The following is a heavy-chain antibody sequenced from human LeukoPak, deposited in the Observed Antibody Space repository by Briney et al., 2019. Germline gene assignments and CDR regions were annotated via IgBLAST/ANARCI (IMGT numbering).Heavy chain of an antibody. V-gene: IGHV4-59*01. CDR2: IYYSGST. CDR1: GGSISSYY. Sequence: SETLSLTCTVSGGSISSYYWSWIRQPPGKGLEWIGYIYYSGSTNYNPSLKSRVTISVDTSKNQFSLKLSSVTAADTAVYYCARDRGYSYGPFDYWGQGTLVTVSS. CDR3: ARDRGYSYGPFDY. D-gene: IGHD5-18*01. J-gene: IGHJ4*02.